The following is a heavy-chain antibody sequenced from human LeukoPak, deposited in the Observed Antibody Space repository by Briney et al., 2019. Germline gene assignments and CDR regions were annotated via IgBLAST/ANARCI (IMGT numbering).Heavy chain of an antibody. D-gene: IGHD2-21*02. CDR1: GFTFSSYA. CDR3: ARYTAQHYFDY. CDR2: ISYDGSNK. Sequence: PGRSLRLSCAASGFTFSSYAMHWVRQAPGKGLEWVAVISYDGSNKYYADSVKGRFTISRDNSKNTLYLQMNSLRAEDTAVYYCARYTAQHYFDYWGQGTLVTVSS. J-gene: IGHJ4*02. V-gene: IGHV3-30-3*01.